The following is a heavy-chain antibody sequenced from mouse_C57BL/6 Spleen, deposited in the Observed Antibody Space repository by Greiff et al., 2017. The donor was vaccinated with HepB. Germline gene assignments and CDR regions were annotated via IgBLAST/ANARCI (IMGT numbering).Heavy chain of an antibody. CDR2: IDPSDSET. Sequence: QVQLQQPGAELVRPGSSVKLSCKASGYTFTSYWMHWVKQRPIQGLEWIGNIDPSDSETHYNQKFKDKATLTVDKSSSTAYMQISSLTSEASAVYDCAREGSAGYVSYFDYWGQGTTLTVSS. V-gene: IGHV1-52*01. CDR3: AREGSAGYVSYFDY. D-gene: IGHD3-2*02. J-gene: IGHJ2*01. CDR1: GYTFTSYW.